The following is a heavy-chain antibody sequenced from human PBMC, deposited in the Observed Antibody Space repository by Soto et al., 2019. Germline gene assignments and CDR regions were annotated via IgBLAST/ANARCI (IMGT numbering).Heavy chain of an antibody. CDR1: GVTFSTFA. CDR3: AKGAGYYGSGSLFDY. Sequence: EVQLLESGGGLVQPGGSLRLSCAASGVTFSTFAMSWVRQAPGKGLEWVSGLSGRGGSTHYADSVRGRFTVSRDNSKNTLYLQMKSLRAEDTAVYYCAKGAGYYGSGSLFDYWGQGTLVTVSS. V-gene: IGHV3-23*01. CDR2: LSGRGGST. D-gene: IGHD3-10*01. J-gene: IGHJ4*02.